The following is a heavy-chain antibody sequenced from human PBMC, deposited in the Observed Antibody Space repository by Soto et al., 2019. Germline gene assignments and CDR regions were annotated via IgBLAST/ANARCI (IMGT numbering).Heavy chain of an antibody. CDR3: ARGPENIIINPAASLSYYLDS. Sequence: GGSLRLSCAASGFIFGSYAMSWVRQAPGKGLEWVSTITDNGGSTYYADSVKGRCTVSRDNSKNTLYLQMDNLRAAEDTAVYYCARGPENIIINPAASLSYYLDSWGQGTRVTVSS. J-gene: IGHJ4*02. D-gene: IGHD3-10*01. CDR2: ITDNGGST. V-gene: IGHV3-23*01. CDR1: GFIFGSYA.